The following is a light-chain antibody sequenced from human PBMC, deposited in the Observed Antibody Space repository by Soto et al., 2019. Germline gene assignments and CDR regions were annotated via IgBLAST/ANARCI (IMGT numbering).Light chain of an antibody. CDR3: LRYGYSPPAYT. J-gene: IGKJ2*01. Sequence: EIVLTQSPGTVSLSPGERATLSCRASQSVSSRNLAWYRQKPGQAPSLLIFGASNRATGIPDRFSGSGSGTDFTLTISRLEPEDCAVYSCLRYGYSPPAYTFGQGTKLEIK. V-gene: IGKV3-20*01. CDR2: GAS. CDR1: QSVSSRN.